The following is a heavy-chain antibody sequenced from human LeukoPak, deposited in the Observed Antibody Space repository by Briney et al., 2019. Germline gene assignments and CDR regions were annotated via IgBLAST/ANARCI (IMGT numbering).Heavy chain of an antibody. V-gene: IGHV3-33*06. CDR2: IWYDGSNK. D-gene: IGHD1-14*01. Sequence: GGSLRLSCAPSGFTFSSYGMHRVRQAPAKGLEGLAVIWYDGSNKYYADSVKRRFTISRDNSKNTLYLQMNSLRADDTAVYYCAKTTSNYYYYYMDVWGKGTTVTVSS. CDR3: AKTTSNYYYYYMDV. J-gene: IGHJ6*03. CDR1: GFTFSSYG.